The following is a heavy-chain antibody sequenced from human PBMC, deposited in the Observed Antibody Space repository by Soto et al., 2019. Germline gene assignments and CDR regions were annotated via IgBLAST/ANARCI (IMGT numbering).Heavy chain of an antibody. Sequence: QVQLVESGGGVVQPGRSLRLSCAASGFTFSSYAMHWVRQAPGKGLEWVAVISYDGSNKYYADSVKGRFTISRDNSKNTLYLQMNSLRAEDTAVYYCARDLNIAARPDYIDYWGQGTLVTVSS. CDR1: GFTFSSYA. D-gene: IGHD6-6*01. CDR3: ARDLNIAARPDYIDY. CDR2: ISYDGSNK. V-gene: IGHV3-30-3*01. J-gene: IGHJ4*02.